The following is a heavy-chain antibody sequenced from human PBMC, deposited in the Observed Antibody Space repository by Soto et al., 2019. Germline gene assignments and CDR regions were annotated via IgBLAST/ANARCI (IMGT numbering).Heavy chain of an antibody. V-gene: IGHV3-7*01. Sequence: GGSLRLSCAASGFTFSSYWMSWVRQAPGKGLEWVANIKQDGSEKYYVDSVKGRFTISRDNAKNSLYLQMNSLRAEDTAVYYCARTRASLTGLDAFDIWGQGTMVTVSS. CDR3: ARTRASLTGLDAFDI. J-gene: IGHJ3*02. CDR2: IKQDGSEK. CDR1: GFTFSSYW. D-gene: IGHD7-27*01.